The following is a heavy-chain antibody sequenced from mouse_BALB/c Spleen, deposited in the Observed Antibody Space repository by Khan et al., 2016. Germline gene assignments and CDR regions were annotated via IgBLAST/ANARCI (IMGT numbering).Heavy chain of an antibody. D-gene: IGHD2-14*01. CDR2: INPSTGYT. J-gene: IGHJ3*01. CDR1: GYTFTSYW. V-gene: IGHV1-7*01. CDR3: ASRYDAWFAY. Sequence: QVPLQQSGAELAKPGASVKMSCKASGYTFTSYWMHWVKQRPGQGLEWIGYINPSTGYTEYNQKFKDKATLTADKSSSTAYMQLSSLTSEDSAVYYCASRYDAWFAYWGQGTLVTVSA.